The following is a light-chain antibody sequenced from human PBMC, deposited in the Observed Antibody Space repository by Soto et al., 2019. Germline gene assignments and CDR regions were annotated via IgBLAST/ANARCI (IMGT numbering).Light chain of an antibody. V-gene: IGKV1-5*01. CDR3: QQYKTYSSLT. J-gene: IGKJ4*01. CDR1: QSISSW. CDR2: DAS. Sequence: DIQMTQSPSTLSASVGDRVTITCRASQSISSWLAWYQQKLGRAPRLLIYDASSLESGVPSRFSGSGYGTEFTLTISSLQPDDFATYYCQQYKTYSSLTFGGGTKLDIK.